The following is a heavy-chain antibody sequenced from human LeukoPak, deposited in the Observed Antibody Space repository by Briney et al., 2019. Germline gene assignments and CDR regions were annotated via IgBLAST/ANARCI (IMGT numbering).Heavy chain of an antibody. D-gene: IGHD3-10*01. CDR1: GFTFDDYA. CDR2: ISWNSGSI. CDR3: AKDSRFGDLDY. J-gene: IGHJ4*02. V-gene: IGHV3-9*01. Sequence: PGRSLRLSCAASGFTFDDYAMHWVRQAPGKGLEWVSGISWNSGSIGYADSVKGRFTISRDNAKNSLYLQMNSLRAEDTALYYCAKDSRFGDLDYWGQGTLVTVSS.